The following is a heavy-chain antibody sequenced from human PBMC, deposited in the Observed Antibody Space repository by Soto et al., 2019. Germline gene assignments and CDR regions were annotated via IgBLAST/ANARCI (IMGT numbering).Heavy chain of an antibody. V-gene: IGHV1-18*01. D-gene: IGHD3-10*01. CDR1: GYTFTSYG. J-gene: IGHJ4*02. CDR2: ISAYNGNT. CDR3: ARLMREYYYGSGSYFDY. Sequence: QVQLVQSGAEVKKPGASVKVSCKASGYTFTSYGISWVRQAPGQGLEWMGWISAYNGNTNYAQKRQGRVTMTTXXSXSXXYMELRSLRSDDTAVYYCARLMREYYYGSGSYFDYWGQGTLVTVSS.